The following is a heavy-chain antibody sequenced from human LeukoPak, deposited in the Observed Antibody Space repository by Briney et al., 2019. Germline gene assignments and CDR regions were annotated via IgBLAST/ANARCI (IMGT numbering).Heavy chain of an antibody. CDR2: INTNTGNP. Sequence: ASVTVSCKASGYTSTSYAMHWVRQAPGQGLEWMGWINTNTGNPTYAQGFTGRFVFSLDTSVSTAYLQISSLKAEDTAVYYCAGARRYSGYDFAPNYWGQGTLVTVSA. V-gene: IGHV7-4-1*02. J-gene: IGHJ4*02. D-gene: IGHD5-12*01. CDR3: AGARRYSGYDFAPNY. CDR1: GYTSTSYA.